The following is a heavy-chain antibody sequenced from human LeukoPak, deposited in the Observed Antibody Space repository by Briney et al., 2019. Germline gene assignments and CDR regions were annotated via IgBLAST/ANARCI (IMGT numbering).Heavy chain of an antibody. Sequence: GGSLRLSCAASGFTFSSYAMSWVRQAPGKGLEWVSAISGSGGSTYYADSVKGRFTISRDNSKNTLYLQMNSLRAEDTAVYYCAKVGQWELLRQSGYWGQGTLVTVSS. CDR3: AKVGQWELLRQSGY. CDR2: ISGSGGST. D-gene: IGHD1-26*01. J-gene: IGHJ4*02. V-gene: IGHV3-23*01. CDR1: GFTFSSYA.